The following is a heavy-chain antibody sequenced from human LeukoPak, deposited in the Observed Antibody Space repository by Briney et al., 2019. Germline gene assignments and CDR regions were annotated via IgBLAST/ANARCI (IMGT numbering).Heavy chain of an antibody. J-gene: IGHJ3*02. V-gene: IGHV3-11*01. Sequence: GGSLRLSCAASGFTFSDYYMSWIRQAPGKGLEWVSYIGSSGSTKYYADSVKGRFTISRDNAKNSLYLQMNSLRAEDTAVYYCASIGLHSYYYGSGSYYEDAFDIWGQGTMVTVSS. D-gene: IGHD3-10*01. CDR1: GFTFSDYY. CDR2: IGSSGSTK. CDR3: ASIGLHSYYYGSGSYYEDAFDI.